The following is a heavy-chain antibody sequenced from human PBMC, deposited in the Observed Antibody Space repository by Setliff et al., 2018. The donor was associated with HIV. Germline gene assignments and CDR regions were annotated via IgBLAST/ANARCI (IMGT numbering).Heavy chain of an antibody. J-gene: IGHJ6*03. CDR2: MNPDSRNT. Sequence: ASVKVSCKPSGYTFSNYDINWVRQAAGQGLEWMGWMNPDSRNTGYAQRFEGRVTLTWDTSISTAYLGLNHLKSDDTAVYYCARARTDYYDRRRRSHYYIDVWARGATVTVSS. CDR1: GYTFSNYD. D-gene: IGHD3-22*01. CDR3: ARARTDYYDRRRRSHYYIDV. V-gene: IGHV1-8*02.